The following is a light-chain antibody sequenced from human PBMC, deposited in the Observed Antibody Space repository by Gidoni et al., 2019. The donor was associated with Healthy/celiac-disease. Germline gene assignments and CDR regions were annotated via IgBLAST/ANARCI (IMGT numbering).Light chain of an antibody. CDR1: ALPKQY. J-gene: IGLJ1*01. CDR3: QSADSSGTCV. V-gene: IGLV3-25*03. CDR2: KDS. Sequence: SYELTQPHSVSVSPGQTARITCSGDALPKQYAYWYQQKPGQAPVLVIYKDSERPSGIPERFSGSSSGTTVTLTISGVQAEDEADYYCQSADSSGTCVFGTGTKVTAL.